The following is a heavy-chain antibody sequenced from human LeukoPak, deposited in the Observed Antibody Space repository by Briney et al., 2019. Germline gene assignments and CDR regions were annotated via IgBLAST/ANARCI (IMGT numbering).Heavy chain of an antibody. CDR1: GFTFSDYW. CDR3: AKERPYCTNNVCHFSYTEY. J-gene: IGHJ4*02. D-gene: IGHD2-8*01. V-gene: IGHV3-7*01. Sequence: GGSLRLSCAASGFTFSDYWMTWVRQAPGKGLEWVANIKQDGSEKYYVDSMKGRFTISRDNAKNSLYLQMNSLRAEDTAVYYCAKERPYCTNNVCHFSYTEYWGQGALVIVSS. CDR2: IKQDGSEK.